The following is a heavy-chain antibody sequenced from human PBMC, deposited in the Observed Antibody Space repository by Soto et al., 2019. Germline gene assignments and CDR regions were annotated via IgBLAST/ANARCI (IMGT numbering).Heavy chain of an antibody. CDR2: INSDGSRT. V-gene: IGHV3-74*01. CDR1: GFTFSGYW. Sequence: GGSLRLSCAASGFTFSGYWMHWVRQAPGQGLVWVSRINSDGSRTNYADSVTGRFTISRDNAKNTLYLQMNSLRAEDTAVYYCARDQSFSGNYFDPWGQGTLVTVSS. CDR3: ARDQSFSGNYFDP. J-gene: IGHJ5*02. D-gene: IGHD1-7*01.